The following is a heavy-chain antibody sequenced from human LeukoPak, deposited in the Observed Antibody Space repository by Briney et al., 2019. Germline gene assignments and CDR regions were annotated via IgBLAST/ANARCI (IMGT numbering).Heavy chain of an antibody. Sequence: GGSLRLSCAASGFTVSSNYMSWVRQAPGKGLEWVSVIYSGGSTYYADSVRGRFTISRDNSKNTLYLQMNSLRAEDTAVYYCARGGYYYGSGSYYNPLYYFDYWGQGTLVTVSS. D-gene: IGHD3-10*01. CDR1: GFTVSSNY. CDR3: ARGGYYYGSGSYYNPLYYFDY. CDR2: IYSGGST. J-gene: IGHJ4*02. V-gene: IGHV3-66*01.